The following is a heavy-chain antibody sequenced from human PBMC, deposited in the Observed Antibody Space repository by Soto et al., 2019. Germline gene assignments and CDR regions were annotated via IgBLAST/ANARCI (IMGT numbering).Heavy chain of an antibody. CDR3: VRVVAIPGYPDN. Sequence: QVQLVQSGAEVRQPASSVKVSCKTSGATFSSYAITWVRHAPGQRLEWMGGIVPTVDTSTYAQKFQGRVTITADKFTNTVYMELSSLRSDDTAVYYCVRVVAIPGYPDNWGQGTLVAVSS. D-gene: IGHD5-12*01. V-gene: IGHV1-69*14. J-gene: IGHJ4*02. CDR1: GATFSSYA. CDR2: IVPTVDTS.